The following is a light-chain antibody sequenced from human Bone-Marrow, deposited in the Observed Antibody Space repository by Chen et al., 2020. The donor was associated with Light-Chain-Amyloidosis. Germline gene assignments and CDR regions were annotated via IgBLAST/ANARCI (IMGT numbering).Light chain of an antibody. J-gene: IGLJ3*02. V-gene: IGLV2-14*03. CDR1: SSDVGGYNY. Sequence: QSALTQPASVSGSPGQSITISCTGTSSDVGGYNYVSWYQQHPGTAPKLVIFDVSYRPSGISNRFSGSKSGNTASLTISGLQAEDEADYYCSSYTRSSTWLFGGGTRLTVI. CDR3: SSYTRSSTWL. CDR2: DVS.